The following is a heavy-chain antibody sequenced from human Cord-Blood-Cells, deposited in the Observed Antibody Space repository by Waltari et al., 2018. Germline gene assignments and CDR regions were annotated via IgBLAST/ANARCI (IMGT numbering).Heavy chain of an antibody. Sequence: QLQLQESGSGLVKPSQTLSLTCAVSGGSISSGGYSWSWIRQPPGKGLEWIGYIYHSGSTYYNPSLKSRVTISVDRSKNQFSRKRSSVTAADTAVYYCARGTVPLYDFWSGYAFDIWGQGTMVTVSS. V-gene: IGHV4-30-2*01. CDR2: IYHSGST. CDR1: GGSISSGGYS. J-gene: IGHJ3*02. D-gene: IGHD3-3*01. CDR3: ARGTVPLYDFWSGYAFDI.